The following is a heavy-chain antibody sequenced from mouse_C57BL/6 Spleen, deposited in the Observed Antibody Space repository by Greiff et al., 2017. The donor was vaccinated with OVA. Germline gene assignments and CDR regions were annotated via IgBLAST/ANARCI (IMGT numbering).Heavy chain of an antibody. Sequence: EVKLMESGGGLVQPGGSLKLSCAASGFTFTDYGMHWVRQAPEKGLEWVAYISRGSSTIYYADTVKGRFTISRDNAKNTLFLQMTSLRSEETDMYYCASDYYDAMDYWGQGTSVTVSS. J-gene: IGHJ4*01. CDR3: ASDYYDAMDY. D-gene: IGHD2-4*01. CDR2: ISRGSSTI. CDR1: GFTFTDYG. V-gene: IGHV5-17*01.